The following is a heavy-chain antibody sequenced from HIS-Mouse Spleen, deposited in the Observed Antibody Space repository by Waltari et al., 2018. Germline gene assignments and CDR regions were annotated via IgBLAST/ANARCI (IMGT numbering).Heavy chain of an antibody. D-gene: IGHD3-3*01. CDR3: ARLGYYDFWSGYYSGWFDP. CDR1: GYRFTSYW. J-gene: IGHJ5*02. Sequence: EVQLVQSGAEVKKPGESLKISCKGSGYRFTSYWIGWFRQMPGKGLEWMGIIYPGDSDTRYSPSFQGQVTISADKSISTAYLQWSSLKASDTAMYYCARLGYYDFWSGYYSGWFDPWGQGTLVTVSS. CDR2: IYPGDSDT. V-gene: IGHV5-51*03.